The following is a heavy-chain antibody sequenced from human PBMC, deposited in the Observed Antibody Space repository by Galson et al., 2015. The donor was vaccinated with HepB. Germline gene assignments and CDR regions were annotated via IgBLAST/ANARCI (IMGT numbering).Heavy chain of an antibody. D-gene: IGHD3-16*01. CDR1: GFIFRHHA. J-gene: IGHJ5*02. CDR2: INGRGSTR. V-gene: IGHV3-23*01. CDR3: VKEGSWFGGDWFDP. Sequence: SLRLSCAGSGFIFRHHAMAWIRQAPGKGLEWVSGINGRGSTRSYSDAVKGRFSIPRHNSKDTVFLQMDNLRAEDTAVYYCVKEGSWFGGDWFDPWGQGALVTVS.